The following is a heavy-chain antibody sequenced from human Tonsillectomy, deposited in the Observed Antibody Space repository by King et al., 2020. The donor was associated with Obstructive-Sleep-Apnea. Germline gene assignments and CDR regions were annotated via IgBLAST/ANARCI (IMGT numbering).Heavy chain of an antibody. D-gene: IGHD5-24*01. CDR2: IYYSGST. CDR1: GGSISSYY. Sequence: QLQESGPGLVKPSETLSLTSTVSGGSISSYYWSWIRQPPGKGLEWIGYIYYSGSTNYNPSLKSRVTVSVDTSKNQFSLKPGSVTAADTAVYYRAGVPSGRQGTHRDRDQPSINYFDYWGQGTLVTVSS. V-gene: IGHV4-59*08. J-gene: IGHJ4*02. CDR3: AGVPSGRQGTHRDRDQPSINYFDY.